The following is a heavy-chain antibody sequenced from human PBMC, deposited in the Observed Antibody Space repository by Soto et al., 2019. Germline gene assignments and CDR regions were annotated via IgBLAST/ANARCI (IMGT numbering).Heavy chain of an antibody. Sequence: QVQLVESGGGVVQPGRSLRLSCAASGLPFSSYGMHWVRRAPGKGLEWVAVIGYDGSKKYYADSVKGRFTISRDNSKNTLYLQMNSLRAEDTAVYYCARERRDGYNYAFDIWGQGTMVTVSS. J-gene: IGHJ3*02. CDR2: IGYDGSKK. V-gene: IGHV3-33*01. CDR1: GLPFSSYG. D-gene: IGHD5-12*01. CDR3: ARERRDGYNYAFDI.